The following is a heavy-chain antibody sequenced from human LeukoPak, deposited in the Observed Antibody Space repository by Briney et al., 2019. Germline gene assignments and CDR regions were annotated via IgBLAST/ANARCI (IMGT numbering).Heavy chain of an antibody. J-gene: IGHJ4*02. Sequence: PSETLSLTCAVSGDSISSSYYCGWIRQPQGKGLEWIGSIYHSGNTYYNPSLKSRVTISVDTSKNQFSLKLSSVTAADTAVYYCARRSARRYDFDYWGQGTLVTVSS. V-gene: IGHV4-38-2*01. CDR2: IYHSGNT. CDR1: GDSISSSYY. CDR3: ARRSARRYDFDY. D-gene: IGHD1-1*01.